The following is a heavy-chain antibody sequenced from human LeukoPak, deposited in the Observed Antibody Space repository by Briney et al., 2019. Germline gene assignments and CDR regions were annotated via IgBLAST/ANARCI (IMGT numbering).Heavy chain of an antibody. CDR3: ASLWFGELLSSSGDY. CDR2: ISYSGST. J-gene: IGHJ4*02. V-gene: IGHV4-59*08. Sequence: SETLSLTCTVSGGAINIYYLSWIRQPPGKGLEWIGYISYSGSTNYSPSLKSRVTISVDTSKKQFSLKLSSVTAADTAVYYCASLWFGELLSSSGDYWGQGTLVTVSS. D-gene: IGHD3-10*01. CDR1: GGAINIYY.